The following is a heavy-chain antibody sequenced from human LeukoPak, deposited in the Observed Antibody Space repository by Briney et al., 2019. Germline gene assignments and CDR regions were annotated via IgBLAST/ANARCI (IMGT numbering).Heavy chain of an antibody. J-gene: IGHJ6*03. Sequence: TGGSLRLSCAVSGFTFSDYNMRWIRQAPGKGLEWVSSISRSGSTKYYADSVKGRFTISRDNAKNSLFLQMNSLRAEDTAVYYCARVLRYCSGGNCYSGGLGYMDVWGKGTTVTISS. V-gene: IGHV3-11*01. D-gene: IGHD2-15*01. CDR1: GFTFSDYN. CDR2: ISRSGSTK. CDR3: ARVLRYCSGGNCYSGGLGYMDV.